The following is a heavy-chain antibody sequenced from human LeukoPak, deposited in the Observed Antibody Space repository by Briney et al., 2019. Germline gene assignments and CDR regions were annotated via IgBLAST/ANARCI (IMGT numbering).Heavy chain of an antibody. J-gene: IGHJ4*02. CDR1: EYSFTSYW. V-gene: IGHV5-51*01. D-gene: IGHD2-2*01. CDR3: AGHSSYGSSTSCYDY. CDR2: IYPGDSDT. Sequence: GASLKISCKGSEYSFTSYWIGWVRQMPEKGLEWMEIIYPGDSDTRYSPSFQGQVTISADKSISTAYLQWSSLKASDTAMYYCAGHSSYGSSTSCYDYWGQGTLVTVSS.